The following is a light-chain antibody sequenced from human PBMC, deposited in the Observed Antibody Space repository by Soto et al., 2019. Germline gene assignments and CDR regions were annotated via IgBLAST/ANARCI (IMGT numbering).Light chain of an antibody. V-gene: IGKV1-39*01. CDR1: QSISSY. CDR3: QQSYSTPRT. J-gene: IGKJ1*01. Sequence: DIQLTQSPSSLSASVGDRVTLSCLASQSISSYLNWYQQKPGKAPKLLSYAASSLQSGVPSRFSGSGSGTDFTLTISSLQPEDFATYYCQQSYSTPRTFGQGTKVDIK. CDR2: AAS.